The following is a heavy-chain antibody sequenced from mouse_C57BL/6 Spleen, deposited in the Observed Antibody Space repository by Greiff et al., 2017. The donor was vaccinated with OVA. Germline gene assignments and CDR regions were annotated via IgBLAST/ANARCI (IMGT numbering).Heavy chain of an antibody. V-gene: IGHV1-69*01. D-gene: IGHD1-1*01. Sequence: VQLQQPGAELVMPGASVKLSCKASGYTFTSYWMHWVKQRPGQGLEWIGEIDPSDSYTNYNQKFKGKSTLTVDKSSSTAYMQLSSLTSEDSAVYYCARRLRYWYFDVWGTGTTVTVSS. CDR2: IDPSDSYT. J-gene: IGHJ1*03. CDR3: ARRLRYWYFDV. CDR1: GYTFTSYW.